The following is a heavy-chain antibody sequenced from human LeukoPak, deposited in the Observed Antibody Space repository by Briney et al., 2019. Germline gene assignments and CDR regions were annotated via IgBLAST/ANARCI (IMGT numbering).Heavy chain of an antibody. CDR1: GGSISTSSYY. J-gene: IGHJ1*01. CDR2: IFYSGST. D-gene: IGHD3-22*01. V-gene: IGHV4-39*07. Sequence: SETLSLTCTVSGGSISTSSYYWGWVRQPPGKGLEWIGNIFYSGSTYYNPSLKSRVTISVDTSKNQFSLTLRSVTAADTAVYYCARVVQSTDSSGFYLPEYFQHWGQGTLVTVSS. CDR3: ARVVQSTDSSGFYLPEYFQH.